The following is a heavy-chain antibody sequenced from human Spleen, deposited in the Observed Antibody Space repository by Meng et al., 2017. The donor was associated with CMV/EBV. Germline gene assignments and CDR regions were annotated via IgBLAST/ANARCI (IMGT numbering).Heavy chain of an antibody. CDR1: GFTFTSYA. Sequence: GGSLRLSCAASGFTFTSYAMTWVRQAPGKGLEWVSSISGSGGSTYYADSVKGRFTISRDNSKNTLYLEMNSLRAEDTAVYYCAKGRGGNYYFDYWGQGTLVTVSS. D-gene: IGHD4-23*01. V-gene: IGHV3-23*01. CDR3: AKGRGGNYYFDY. J-gene: IGHJ4*02. CDR2: ISGSGGST.